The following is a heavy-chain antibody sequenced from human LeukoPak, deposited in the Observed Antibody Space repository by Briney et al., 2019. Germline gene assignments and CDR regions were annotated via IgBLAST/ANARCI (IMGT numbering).Heavy chain of an antibody. CDR2: VKPSAGDT. CDR3: AKGQMATILGFDS. CDR1: GFMFNNYA. D-gene: IGHD5-24*01. J-gene: IGHJ4*02. Sequence: PGGSLRLSCAASGFMFNNYAMRWVRQAPGRGREGVSAVKPSAGDTYYAASVKGRFTISKDNSKSTVYLQMNSLRAEDTALYYCAKGQMATILGFDSWGQGALVTVSS. V-gene: IGHV3-23*01.